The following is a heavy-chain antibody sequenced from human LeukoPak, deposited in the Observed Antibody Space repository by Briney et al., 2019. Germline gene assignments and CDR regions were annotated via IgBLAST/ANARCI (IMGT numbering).Heavy chain of an antibody. V-gene: IGHV5-51*01. CDR2: IYLGDSDT. J-gene: IGHJ3*02. Sequence: GESLKISCKGSGYSFTSYWIGWVRQMPGKGLEWMGIIYLGDSDTRYSPSFQGQVTISADKSISTAYLQWSSLKASDTAMYYCASWRYYDFWSGYYTGDAFDIWGQGTMVTVPS. D-gene: IGHD3-3*01. CDR1: GYSFTSYW. CDR3: ASWRYYDFWSGYYTGDAFDI.